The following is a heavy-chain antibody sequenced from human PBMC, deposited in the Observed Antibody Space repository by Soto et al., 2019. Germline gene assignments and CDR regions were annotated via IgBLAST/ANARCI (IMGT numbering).Heavy chain of an antibody. CDR1: GYTFTSYG. D-gene: IGHD6-19*01. Sequence: ASVKVSCKASGYTFTSYGISWVRQAPGQGLEWMGWISAYNGNTNYAQKLQGRVNMTTDTSTSTAYMELRSLRSDDTAVYYCARAVSAVADLYYFDYWGQGTLVTVSS. CDR2: ISAYNGNT. CDR3: ARAVSAVADLYYFDY. V-gene: IGHV1-18*01. J-gene: IGHJ4*02.